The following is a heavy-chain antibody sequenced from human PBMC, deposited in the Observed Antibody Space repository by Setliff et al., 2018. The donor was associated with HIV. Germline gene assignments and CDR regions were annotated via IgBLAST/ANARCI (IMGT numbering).Heavy chain of an antibody. J-gene: IGHJ3*02. CDR2: IIPSFDST. V-gene: IGHV1-69*13. CDR3: ATLTYCGGDCDSTCASDI. D-gene: IGHD2-21*01. Sequence: SVKVSCKASGGTSSTYAIGWVRQAPGQGLEWLGGIIPSFDSTKYAQKFQGRVTITADVSASTAYMELSSLRSEDTAVYYCATLTYCGGDCDSTCASDIWGQGTMVTVSS. CDR1: GGTSSTYA.